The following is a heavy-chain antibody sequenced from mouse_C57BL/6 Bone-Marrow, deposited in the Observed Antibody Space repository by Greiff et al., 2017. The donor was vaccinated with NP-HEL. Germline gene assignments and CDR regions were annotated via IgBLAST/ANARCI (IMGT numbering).Heavy chain of an antibody. Sequence: EVQRVESGGDLVKPGGSLKLSCAASGFTFSSYGMSWVRQTPDKRLEWVATISSGGSYTYYPDSVKGRFTISRDNAKNTLYLQMSSLKSEDTAMYYCARDYGSRFAYWGQGTLVTVSA. CDR1: GFTFSSYG. J-gene: IGHJ3*01. CDR2: ISSGGSYT. D-gene: IGHD1-1*01. CDR3: ARDYGSRFAY. V-gene: IGHV5-6*01.